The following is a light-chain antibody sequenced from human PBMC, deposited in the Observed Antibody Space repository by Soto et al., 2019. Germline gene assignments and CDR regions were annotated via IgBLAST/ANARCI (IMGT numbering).Light chain of an antibody. Sequence: EIVLTQSPGTLSLSPGERATLSCRASQTITNTYLAWYQQRPGQAPRLLIYGTSNRATDIPDRFSGSGSATDFTLTISRLQPEDFAVYYCQQYHSSPLTFGGGTKVEIK. CDR2: GTS. J-gene: IGKJ4*01. V-gene: IGKV3-20*01. CDR3: QQYHSSPLT. CDR1: QTITNTY.